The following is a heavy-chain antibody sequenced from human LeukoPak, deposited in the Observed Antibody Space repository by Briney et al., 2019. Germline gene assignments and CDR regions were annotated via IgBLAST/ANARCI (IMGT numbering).Heavy chain of an antibody. V-gene: IGHV3-64D*09. CDR2: ISDNGGST. CDR1: GFTFRSYT. D-gene: IGHD5-18*01. CDR3: LCPESGRSHGYGY. J-gene: IGHJ4*02. Sequence: GGSLRLSCSASGFTFRSYTMNWVRQAPGKGLEYVSAISDNGGSTYYADSVKGRFTISRDNSMNTLYLQMSSLRPEDTAVYYCLCPESGRSHGYGYWGQGTLVTVSS.